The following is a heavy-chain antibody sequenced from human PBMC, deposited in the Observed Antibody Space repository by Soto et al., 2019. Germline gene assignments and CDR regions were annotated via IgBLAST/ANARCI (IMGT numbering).Heavy chain of an antibody. Sequence: QVQLQESGPGLVKPSQTLSLNCTVSGGSISRSANYWSWLRQPPGQGLEWIGYIFYSGTTYYGPSLQSRVSISVDTSKHQFSLRLNSVTATDTAVYYCATVSGNAFAIWGQGTMVTVSS. D-gene: IGHD2-15*01. CDR2: IFYSGTT. V-gene: IGHV4-30-4*01. CDR3: ATVSGNAFAI. CDR1: GGSISRSANY. J-gene: IGHJ3*02.